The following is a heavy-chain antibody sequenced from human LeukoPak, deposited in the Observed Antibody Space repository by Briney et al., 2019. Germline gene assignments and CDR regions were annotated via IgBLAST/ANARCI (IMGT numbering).Heavy chain of an antibody. Sequence: ASVKVSCKASGYTFTSYDINWVRQATGQGLEWMGWMNPNSGNTGYAQKFQGRVTMTRNTSISTAYMELSSLRSEDTAVYYCARRLLHGNYYYYGMDVWGQGTAVTVSS. D-gene: IGHD2-15*01. CDR1: GYTFTSYD. CDR3: ARRLLHGNYYYYGMDV. CDR2: MNPNSGNT. J-gene: IGHJ6*02. V-gene: IGHV1-8*01.